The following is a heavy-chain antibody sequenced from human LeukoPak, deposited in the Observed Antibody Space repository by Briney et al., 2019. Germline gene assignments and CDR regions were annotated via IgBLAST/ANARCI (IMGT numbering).Heavy chain of an antibody. CDR1: GFTLSTYW. J-gene: IGHJ4*02. CDR2: INSDGGST. D-gene: IGHD3-22*01. V-gene: IGHV3-74*01. CDR3: ARVSGSPDY. Sequence: GGSLRLACAPSGFTLSTYWRLWVRQAPGKGLVWVSRINSDGGSTTYADSVKGRFTISRDNAKNTLYLQMNRLRAEDTAVYFCARVSGSPDYWGRGTLVTVSS.